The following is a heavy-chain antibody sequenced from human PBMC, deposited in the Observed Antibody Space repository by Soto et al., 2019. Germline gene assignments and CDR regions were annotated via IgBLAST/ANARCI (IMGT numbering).Heavy chain of an antibody. D-gene: IGHD2-15*01. Sequence: PSETLSLTCAVYGGSFSGYYWGWVRQPPGKGLEWVGTIYYTGSTYYNPPLESRVTMSLQTSKNQFSLNLTSVTAADTAVYYCARLGGVIAASDFDYWGQGALVTVSS. CDR2: IYYTGST. CDR3: ARLGGVIAASDFDY. V-gene: IGHV4-34*01. J-gene: IGHJ4*02. CDR1: GGSFSGYY.